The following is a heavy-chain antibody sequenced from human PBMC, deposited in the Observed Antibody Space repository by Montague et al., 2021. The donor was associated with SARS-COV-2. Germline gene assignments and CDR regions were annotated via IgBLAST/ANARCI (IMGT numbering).Heavy chain of an antibody. Sequence: SETLSLTCAVYGGSFSGHSWSWVRQPPGKGLEWIGEVSESGSINYNPSLKNRVTISVATSTNQYSLKLSSLTAADTAVYFCARGRTGAEPATALGLGFFYSHFMDVWGKGTTVFVSS. CDR1: GGSFSGHS. V-gene: IGHV4-34*01. CDR3: ARGRTGAEPATALGLGFFYSHFMDV. J-gene: IGHJ6*03. D-gene: IGHD1-26*01. CDR2: VSESGSI.